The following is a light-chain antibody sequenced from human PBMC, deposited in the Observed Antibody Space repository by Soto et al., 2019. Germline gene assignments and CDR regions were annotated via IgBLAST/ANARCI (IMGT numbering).Light chain of an antibody. CDR1: QTIGTW. CDR2: AAS. Sequence: DIVMTQSPATVSASVGDRVTITCRASQTIGTWLAWYQQKPGEAPNLLIYAASSLQSGIPSRFSGSGSGTDFTLTISSLQPEDFATYYCQQANSFPLTFGGGTKVEIK. V-gene: IGKV1-12*01. J-gene: IGKJ4*01. CDR3: QQANSFPLT.